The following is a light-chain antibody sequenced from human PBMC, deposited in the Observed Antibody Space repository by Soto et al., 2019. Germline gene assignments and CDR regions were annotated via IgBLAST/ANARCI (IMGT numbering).Light chain of an antibody. Sequence: DVHMTQSPSSLSASVGDRVTITCRASQNIVTYLNWYQQKPGKAPKLLIYESSNLQSGVSSRFSGSGSETDFTLTISSLQPEDSATYFCQETYSIPITFGQGTRLEIK. J-gene: IGKJ5*01. V-gene: IGKV1-39*01. CDR2: ESS. CDR3: QETYSIPIT. CDR1: QNIVTY.